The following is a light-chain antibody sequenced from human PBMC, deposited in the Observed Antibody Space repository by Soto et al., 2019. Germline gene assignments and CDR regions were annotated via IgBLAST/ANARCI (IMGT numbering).Light chain of an antibody. J-gene: IGKJ1*01. CDR3: HQRQSWPRT. CDR2: LAS. Sequence: EIVLTQSPATLSSFPGDRVTLSCRARQAVNTRLAWYQQKPGQAPRLLIYLASNRAAGVPARFSGSGSGTDFTLTISDVEPEDFAVYYCHQRQSWPRTFGQGTTVDIK. CDR1: QAVNTR. V-gene: IGKV3-11*01.